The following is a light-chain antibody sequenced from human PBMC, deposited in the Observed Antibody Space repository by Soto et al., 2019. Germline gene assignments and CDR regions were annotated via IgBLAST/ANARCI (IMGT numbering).Light chain of an antibody. CDR3: QQSYSAPRTGFT. J-gene: IGKJ3*01. CDR2: AAS. Sequence: DIQMTQSPSSLSASVGDRVTITCRASQSISSYLNWYQQKPGKAPKFLIFAASTLQSGVPSRFSGSGSGTDFTLTINNLQPEDFATYFCQQSYSAPRTGFTFGPGTKVDVK. V-gene: IGKV1-39*01. CDR1: QSISSY.